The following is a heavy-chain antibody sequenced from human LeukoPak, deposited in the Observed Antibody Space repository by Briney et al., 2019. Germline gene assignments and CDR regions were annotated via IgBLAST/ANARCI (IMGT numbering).Heavy chain of an antibody. Sequence: GGSLRLSCAASGFTFSSYVFNWVRQAPGKGLEWVSGITMSGDSTYYADSVKGRFTISRDNSKNTLYLQMTSLRAEDTALYYCARTPNRFYDFWGQGTLVTVSS. CDR3: ARTPNRFYDF. CDR2: ITMSGDST. CDR1: GFTFSSYV. D-gene: IGHD1-14*01. J-gene: IGHJ4*02. V-gene: IGHV3-23*01.